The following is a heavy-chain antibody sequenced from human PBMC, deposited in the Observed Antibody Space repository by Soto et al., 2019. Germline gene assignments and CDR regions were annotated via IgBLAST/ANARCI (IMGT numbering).Heavy chain of an antibody. Sequence: QVQLQESGPGLVKPSGTLSLTCTVPGDSTSSRDCWSWVRQPQGKGLEWIGEFSHSGRPTYNPSLKSRVTISVDKSKSQFSQELSSVTAADTAVYYCARNGGHYFDYCGQGTLVTVSS. CDR2: FSHSGRP. CDR3: ARNGGHYFDY. V-gene: IGHV4-4*02. D-gene: IGHD2-15*01. J-gene: IGHJ4*02. CDR1: GDSTSSRDC.